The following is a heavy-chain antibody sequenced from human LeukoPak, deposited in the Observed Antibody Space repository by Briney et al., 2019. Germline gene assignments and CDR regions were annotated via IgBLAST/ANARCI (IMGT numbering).Heavy chain of an antibody. V-gene: IGHV1-2*06. CDR3: VYKYCDGGRCYFVS. Sequence: ASVKVSCKASGYTFTDFYMHWVRQAPGQGLEWMGRINPNSGDTDFAQKFQGRVTMTRDTSINTAYMDLSRLRSDDTAVYYCVYKYCDGGRCYFVSWGQGTLVTVSS. D-gene: IGHD2-21*01. J-gene: IGHJ4*02. CDR2: INPNSGDT. CDR1: GYTFTDFY.